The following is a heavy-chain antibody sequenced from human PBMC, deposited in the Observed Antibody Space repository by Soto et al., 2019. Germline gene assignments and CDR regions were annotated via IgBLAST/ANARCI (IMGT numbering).Heavy chain of an antibody. CDR2: IYTSGST. D-gene: IGHD3-10*01. V-gene: IGHV4-4*07. J-gene: IGHJ4*02. CDR3: ARYRRGVRGVTTFDY. CDR1: GGSISSYY. Sequence: SETLSLTCTVSGGSISSYYCSWIRQPAGKGLEWVGRIYTSGSTNYNPTLKSRVTMSVDTSKNQLSRKRSSVTAADTAVYYCARYRRGVRGVTTFDYWGQGTMVTVSS.